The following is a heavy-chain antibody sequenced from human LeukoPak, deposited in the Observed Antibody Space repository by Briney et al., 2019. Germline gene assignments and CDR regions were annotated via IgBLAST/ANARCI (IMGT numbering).Heavy chain of an antibody. CDR1: GVSISSNLW. Sequence: SGTLSLTCAVSGVSISSNLWWTWVRQPPGKGLEWIAEIHHSGSINYNPSLKSRVTISVDKAKNQFSLNLNSVTAADTAVYYCAREPADIAVAADQSAFDIWGQGTMVTVSS. CDR2: IHHSGSI. V-gene: IGHV4-4*02. D-gene: IGHD6-19*01. J-gene: IGHJ3*02. CDR3: AREPADIAVAADQSAFDI.